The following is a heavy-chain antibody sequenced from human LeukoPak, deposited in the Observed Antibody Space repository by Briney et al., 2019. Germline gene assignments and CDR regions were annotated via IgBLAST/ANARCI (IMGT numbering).Heavy chain of an antibody. CDR3: ARSRLAYGGNSPGGY. J-gene: IGHJ4*02. V-gene: IGHV1-18*01. CDR1: GYTFTSYG. Sequence: ASVKVSCKASGYTFTSYGISWVRQAPGQGLEWMRWISAYNGNTNYAQKLQGRVTMTTDTSTSTAYMELRSLRSDDTAVYYCARSRLAYGGNSPGGYWGQGTLVTVSS. CDR2: ISAYNGNT. D-gene: IGHD4-23*01.